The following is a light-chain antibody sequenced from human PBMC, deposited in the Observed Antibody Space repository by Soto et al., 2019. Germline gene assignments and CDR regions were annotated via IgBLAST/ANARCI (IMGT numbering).Light chain of an antibody. J-gene: IGKJ1*01. V-gene: IGKV1-5*02. CDR3: QQYNSYCPRT. CDR2: NRS. Sequence: TLYRFNLPAXVGDXGTIXXRXSQSIRSWLAWYQEEPRKGPELRIYNRSSLERGVPSNSSGRGSRKEFILTISTPRPNAFATYCCQQYNSYCPRTFGQGTKVEIK. CDR1: QSIRSW.